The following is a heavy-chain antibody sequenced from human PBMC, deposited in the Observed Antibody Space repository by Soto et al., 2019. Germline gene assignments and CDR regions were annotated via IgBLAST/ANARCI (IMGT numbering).Heavy chain of an antibody. Sequence: SETLSLTCTVSGGSISSGGYYWSWIRQYPGKGLEWIGYIYYSGSAYYNPSLMSRVTISVDTSKNQFSLKLSSVTAADTAVYYCARALGRKYSSSSDYYYYGMDVWGQGTTVTVSS. CDR3: ARALGRKYSSSSDYYYYGMDV. J-gene: IGHJ6*02. CDR2: IYYSGSA. V-gene: IGHV4-31*03. CDR1: GGSISSGGYY. D-gene: IGHD6-6*01.